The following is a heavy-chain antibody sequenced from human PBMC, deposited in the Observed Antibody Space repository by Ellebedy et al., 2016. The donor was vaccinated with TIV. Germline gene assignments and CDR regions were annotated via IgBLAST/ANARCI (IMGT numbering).Heavy chain of an antibody. V-gene: IGHV3-30-3*01. CDR3: ATSSPMKMWNPVLGY. J-gene: IGHJ4*02. CDR1: GFTFSNYA. Sequence: PGGSLRLSCAASGFTFSNYAMYWVRQAPGKGLEWVARISHDGSNKYSADTVEGRFTISRDNSTNTLSLQMNSLRAEDTAVYYCATSSPMKMWNPVLGYWGQGTLVTVSA. D-gene: IGHD1-1*01. CDR2: ISHDGSNK.